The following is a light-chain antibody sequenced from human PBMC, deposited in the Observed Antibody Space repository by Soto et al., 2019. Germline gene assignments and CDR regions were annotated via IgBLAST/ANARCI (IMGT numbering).Light chain of an antibody. CDR1: KNDIGVYDF. CDR3: KSYAGSNTYV. Sequence: QSVLTHPPSASGSPGQSVTISCTGTKNDIGVYDFVSWYQHHPGKAPRLIIYEVVQRPSGVPDRFSGSKPGNTASLTVSGLQSADEADYFCKSYAGSNTYVFGSGTKSPS. J-gene: IGLJ1*01. V-gene: IGLV2-8*01. CDR2: EVV.